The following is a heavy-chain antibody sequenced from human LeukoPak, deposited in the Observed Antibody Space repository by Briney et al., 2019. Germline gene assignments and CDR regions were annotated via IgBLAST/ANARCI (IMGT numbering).Heavy chain of an antibody. CDR3: ARVTIRSGSPLHAFDI. J-gene: IGHJ3*02. CDR2: IYHSGIT. Sequence: SETLSLTCAVSGGSISSSHWWSWVRQPPGKGREWIADIYHSGITNYNPSLKSRVTISIDKSKDQFSLKLSSMTAADTAVYYCARVTIRSGSPLHAFDIWGQGTMVTVSS. CDR1: GGSISSSHW. V-gene: IGHV4-4*02. D-gene: IGHD3-22*01.